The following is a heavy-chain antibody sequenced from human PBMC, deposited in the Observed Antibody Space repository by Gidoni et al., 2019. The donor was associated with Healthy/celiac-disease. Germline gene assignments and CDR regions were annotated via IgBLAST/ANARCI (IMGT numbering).Heavy chain of an antibody. D-gene: IGHD6-6*01. J-gene: IGHJ4*02. CDR3: TSSAYSSSSTVDY. Sequence: EVQLVESGGGLVQPGGSLQLSCAASGFTFSGSAMHWVRQASGKGLEWVGRIRSKANSYATAYAASVKGRFTISRDDSKNTAYLQMNSLKTEDTAVYYCTSSAYSSSSTVDYWGQGTLVTVSS. V-gene: IGHV3-73*02. CDR1: GFTFSGSA. CDR2: IRSKANSYAT.